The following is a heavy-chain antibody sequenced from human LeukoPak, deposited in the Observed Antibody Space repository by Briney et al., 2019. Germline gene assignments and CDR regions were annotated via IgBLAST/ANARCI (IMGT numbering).Heavy chain of an antibody. D-gene: IGHD5-12*01. CDR1: GFTFSSYG. V-gene: IGHV3-33*01. Sequence: TGGSLRLSCAASGFTFSSYGMHWVRQAPGKGLEWVAVIWYDGSNKYYADSVKGRFTISRDNSKNTLYLQMNSLRAEDTAVYCCAREMATYGPFDYWGQGTLVTVSS. CDR3: AREMATYGPFDY. J-gene: IGHJ4*02. CDR2: IWYDGSNK.